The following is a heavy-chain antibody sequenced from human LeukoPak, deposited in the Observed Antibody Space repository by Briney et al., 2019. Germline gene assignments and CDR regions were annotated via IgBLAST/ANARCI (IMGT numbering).Heavy chain of an antibody. V-gene: IGHV3-74*01. CDR3: ARAGGAALPGYYYYMDV. CDR2: INSDGSST. J-gene: IGHJ6*03. D-gene: IGHD4-23*01. Sequence: GGSLRLSCAASGFTFSNYWMHWVRQAPGKGLVWVSRINSDGSSTSYADPVKGRFTISRDNAKNTLYLQMNSLRAEDTAVYYCARAGGAALPGYYYYMDVWGKGTTVTVSS. CDR1: GFTFSNYW.